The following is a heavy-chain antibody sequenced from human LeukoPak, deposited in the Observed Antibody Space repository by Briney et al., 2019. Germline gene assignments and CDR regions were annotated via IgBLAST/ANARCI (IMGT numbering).Heavy chain of an antibody. J-gene: IGHJ4*02. CDR1: GYTFTGYY. CDR2: INPNSGGT. V-gene: IGHV1-2*02. CDR3: ARDKVRGVIPYRDY. Sequence: ASVKVSCMASGYTFTGYYMHWVRQAPGQGLEWMGWINPNSGGTNYAQKFQGRVTMTRDTSISTAYMELSRLRSDDTAVYYCARDKVRGVIPYRDYWGQGTLVTVSS. D-gene: IGHD3-10*01.